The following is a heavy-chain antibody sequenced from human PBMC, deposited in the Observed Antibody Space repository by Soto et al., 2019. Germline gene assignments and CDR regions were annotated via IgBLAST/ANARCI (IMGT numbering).Heavy chain of an antibody. CDR1: SFYA. D-gene: IGHD4-4*01. Sequence: QVQPVQSGSEVKKPGSSVRVSCKTGSFYAVSWVRQAPGQGLEWMGGLIPVFDTPSYAQKFQGRVTITAVESKSTEYMELSILRSEDTALYYCASTPVTGRYSYYGMDAWDQGIVVTVSS. J-gene: IGHJ6*02. V-gene: IGHV1-69*01. CDR3: ASTPVTGRYSYYGMDA. CDR2: LIPVFDTP.